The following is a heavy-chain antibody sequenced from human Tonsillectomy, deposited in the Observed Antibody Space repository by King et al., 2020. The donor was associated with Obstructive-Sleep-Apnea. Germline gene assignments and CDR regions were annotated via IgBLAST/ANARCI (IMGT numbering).Heavy chain of an antibody. D-gene: IGHD3-10*01. CDR3: ARVFGSGICLGY. V-gene: IGHV3-66*01. J-gene: IGHJ4*02. CDR2: IYSGGST. CDR1: GFTVSSNY. Sequence: VQLVESGGGLVQPGGSLRLSCAASGFTVSSNYMSWVRQAPGKGLEWVAVIYSGGSTHYADSVKGRFTISRDNSKTTLYLQMNSLRAEDTAVYYCARVFGSGICLGYWGQGTLVTVSS.